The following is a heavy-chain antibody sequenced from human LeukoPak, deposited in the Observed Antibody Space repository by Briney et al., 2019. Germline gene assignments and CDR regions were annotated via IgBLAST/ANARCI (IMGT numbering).Heavy chain of an antibody. D-gene: IGHD4-17*01. CDR1: GGSISSSSYY. J-gene: IGHJ4*02. V-gene: IGHV4-39*07. CDR2: IYYSGST. CDR3: ARVAAYGDYVGYFDY. Sequence: SETLSLTCTVSGGSISSSSYYWGWIRQPPGKGLEWIGSIYYSGSTYYNPSLKSRVTISVDTSKNQFSLKLSSVTAADTAVYYCARVAAYGDYVGYFDYWGQGTLVTVSS.